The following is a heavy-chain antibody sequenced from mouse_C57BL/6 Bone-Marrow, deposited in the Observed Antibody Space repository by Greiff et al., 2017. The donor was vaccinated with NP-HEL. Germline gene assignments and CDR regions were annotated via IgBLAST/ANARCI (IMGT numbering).Heavy chain of an antibody. Sequence: EVKLMESGGGLVKPGGSLKLSCAASGFTFSSYAMSWVRQTPEKRLEWVATISDGGSYTYYPDNVKGRFTISRDNAKNNRYLQMSHLKSEDTAMYYCARDHLYYFDYWGQGTTLTVSS. CDR1: GFTFSSYA. D-gene: IGHD6-1*01. CDR3: ARDHLYYFDY. CDR2: ISDGGSYT. V-gene: IGHV5-4*01. J-gene: IGHJ2*01.